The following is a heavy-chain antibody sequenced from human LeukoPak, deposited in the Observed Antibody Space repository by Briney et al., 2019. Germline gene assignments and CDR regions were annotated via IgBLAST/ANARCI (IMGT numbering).Heavy chain of an antibody. CDR3: ATSGYPYNAFDI. Sequence: ASVKVSCKASGYTFTGCYMHWVRQAPGQGLEWMGWIKADSGGTNYAQRFQGRVTMTRDTSISTAYMDLSRLRSDDTAVYHCATSGYPYNAFDIWGQGTMVTVSS. CDR2: IKADSGGT. V-gene: IGHV1-2*02. CDR1: GYTFTGCY. J-gene: IGHJ3*02. D-gene: IGHD3-22*01.